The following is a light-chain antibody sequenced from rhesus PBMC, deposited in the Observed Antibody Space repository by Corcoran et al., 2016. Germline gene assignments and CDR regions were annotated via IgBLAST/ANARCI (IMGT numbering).Light chain of an antibody. Sequence: DIQMTQSPSSLSASVGDTVTITCRASQGISNNLAWYQQKPGKVPKLLIYFASTLQSGVPSRLSGSGSGTDFTLTISSLQPIDFATYYCQHGYGTPPTFGQGTKVEIK. CDR1: QGISNN. CDR2: FAS. J-gene: IGKJ1*01. CDR3: QHGYGTPPT. V-gene: IGKV1S15*01.